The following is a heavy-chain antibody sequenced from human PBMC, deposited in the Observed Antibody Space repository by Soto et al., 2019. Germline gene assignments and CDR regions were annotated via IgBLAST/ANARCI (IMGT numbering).Heavy chain of an antibody. CDR3: ARLRSSGWYYFDY. D-gene: IGHD6-19*01. CDR2: ISSSSSYI. J-gene: IGHJ4*02. V-gene: IGHV3-21*04. Sequence: GGSLRLSCAASGFTFSSYSMNWFRQAPGKGLEWVSFISSSSSYIYYADSVKGRFTISRDNAKNSLYLQMNSLRSEDTAVYYCARLRSSGWYYFDYWGQGTLVTVSS. CDR1: GFTFSSYS.